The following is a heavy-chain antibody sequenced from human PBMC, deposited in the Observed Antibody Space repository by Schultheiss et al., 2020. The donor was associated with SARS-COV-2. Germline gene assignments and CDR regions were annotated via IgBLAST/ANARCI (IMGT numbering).Heavy chain of an antibody. CDR1: GGSISSSNW. CDR2: IYHSGST. Sequence: SETLSLTCAVSGGSISSSNWWSWVRQPPGKGLEWIGEIYHSGSTNYNPSLKGRVTISVDTSKNQFSLKLSSVTAADTAVYHCARATTVTTFFYDYYGMDVWGQGTTVTVSS. D-gene: IGHD4-11*01. J-gene: IGHJ6*02. CDR3: ARATTVTTFFYDYYGMDV. V-gene: IGHV4-4*02.